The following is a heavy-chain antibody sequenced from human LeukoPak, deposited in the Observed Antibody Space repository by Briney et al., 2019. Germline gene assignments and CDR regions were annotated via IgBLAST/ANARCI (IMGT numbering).Heavy chain of an antibody. V-gene: IGHV4-59*12. CDR3: ARKWLTSAFDI. Sequence: SETLSLTCTVSGGSISSYYWSWIRQPPGKGLEWIGYIYYSGSTNYNPSLKSRVTISVDKSKNQFSLKLSSVTAADTAVYYCARKWLTSAFDIWGQGTMVTVSS. D-gene: IGHD3-22*01. J-gene: IGHJ3*02. CDR1: GGSISSYY. CDR2: IYYSGST.